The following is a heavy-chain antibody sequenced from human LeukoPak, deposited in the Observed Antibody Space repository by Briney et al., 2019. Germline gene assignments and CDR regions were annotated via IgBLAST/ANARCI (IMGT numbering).Heavy chain of an antibody. D-gene: IGHD3-22*01. CDR2: IYHSGTT. J-gene: IGHJ5*02. V-gene: IGHV4-30-2*01. Sequence: SETLSLTCAVSGVSINSGGYSWTWIRQPPGKGLEWIGSIYHSGTTYYNPSHKSRVTISVDRSKNQFSLKLTSVTAADTAVYYCARTYYSDSYCFDPWGQGTLVTVSS. CDR1: GVSINSGGYS. CDR3: ARTYYSDSYCFDP.